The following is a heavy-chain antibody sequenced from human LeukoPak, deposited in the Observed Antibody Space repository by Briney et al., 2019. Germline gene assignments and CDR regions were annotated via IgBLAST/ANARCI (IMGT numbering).Heavy chain of an antibody. Sequence: PGGSLRLSCAASGFTFSSYSMNWVRQAPGKGLEGVSSISSSSSYIYYADSVKGRFTISRDNAKNSQYLQMNSLRVEDTAVYYCARGINWAFDYWGQGTLVTVSS. CDR1: GFTFSSYS. CDR2: ISSSSSYI. V-gene: IGHV3-21*01. J-gene: IGHJ4*02. CDR3: ARGINWAFDY. D-gene: IGHD7-27*01.